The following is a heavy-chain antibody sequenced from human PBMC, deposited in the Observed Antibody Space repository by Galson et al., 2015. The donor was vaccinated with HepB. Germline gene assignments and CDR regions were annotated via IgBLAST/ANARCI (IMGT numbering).Heavy chain of an antibody. CDR3: ARGGSGSYYRAYYYYYGMDV. Sequence: SLRLSCAASGFTFSSYSMNWVRQAPGKGLEWVSSISSSSSYIYYADSVKGRFTISRDNAKNSLYLQMNSLRAEDTAVYYCARGGSGSYYRAYYYYYGMDVWGQGTTVTVSS. V-gene: IGHV3-21*01. CDR1: GFTFSSYS. J-gene: IGHJ6*02. D-gene: IGHD3-10*01. CDR2: ISSSSSYI.